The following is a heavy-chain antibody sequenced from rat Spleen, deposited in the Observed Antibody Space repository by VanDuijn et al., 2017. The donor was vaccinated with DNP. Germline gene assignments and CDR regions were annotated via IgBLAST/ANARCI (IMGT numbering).Heavy chain of an antibody. V-gene: IGHV5-7*01. CDR1: GFTFSDYN. CDR3: VTRGLYGGYDH. CDR2: ILYDGSST. D-gene: IGHD1-11*01. Sequence: EVQLVESGGGLVQPGRSLKLSCAASGFTFSDYNMAWVRQAPKKGLEWVATILYDGSSTYYRDSVKGRFTISRDIAKSTLYLQMDSLRSEDTATYHCVTRGLYGGYDHWGQGVMVTVSS. J-gene: IGHJ2*01.